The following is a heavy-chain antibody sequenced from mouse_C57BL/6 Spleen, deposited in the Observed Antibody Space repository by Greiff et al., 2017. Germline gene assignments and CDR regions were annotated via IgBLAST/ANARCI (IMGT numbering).Heavy chain of an antibody. CDR3: ARADSNLWFAY. Sequence: QVQLKESGAELVRPGTSVKVSCKASGYAFTNYLIEWVKQRPGQGLEWIGVINPGSGGTNYNEKFKGKATLTADKSSSTNYMQLSSLTSEDSAVYFCARADSNLWFAYWGQGTLVTVAA. CDR2: INPGSGGT. J-gene: IGHJ3*01. CDR1: GYAFTNYL. V-gene: IGHV1-54*01. D-gene: IGHD2-5*01.